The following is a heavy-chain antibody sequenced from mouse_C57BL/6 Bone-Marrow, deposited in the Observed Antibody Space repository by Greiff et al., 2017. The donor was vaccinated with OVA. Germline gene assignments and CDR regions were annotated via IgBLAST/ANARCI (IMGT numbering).Heavy chain of an antibody. V-gene: IGHV10-1*01. J-gene: IGHJ4*01. D-gene: IGHD1-1*01. Sequence: EVQRVESGGGLVQPKGSLKLSCAASGFSFNTYAMNWVRQAPGKGLEWVARIRSKSNNYATYYADSVKDRFTISRDDSESMLYLQMNNLKTEDTAMYYCVRLTTVVATSYYAMDYWGQGTSVTVSS. CDR1: GFSFNTYA. CDR2: IRSKSNNYAT. CDR3: VRLTTVVATSYYAMDY.